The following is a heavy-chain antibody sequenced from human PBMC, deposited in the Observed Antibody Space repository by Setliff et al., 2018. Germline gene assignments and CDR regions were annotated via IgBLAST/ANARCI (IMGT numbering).Heavy chain of an antibody. CDR3: ARRPIALAGYRKGAFDI. V-gene: IGHV1-69*06. J-gene: IGHJ3*02. CDR2: IIPLLETA. D-gene: IGHD6-19*01. Sequence: SVKVSCKASGDTFSTYSLSWVRQAPGQGLEWMGGIIPLLETAKYAQKFQGRVTITADKSTSTVYMELRTLRSDDTAVYYCARRPIALAGYRKGAFDIWGQGTMVTVSS. CDR1: GDTFSTYS.